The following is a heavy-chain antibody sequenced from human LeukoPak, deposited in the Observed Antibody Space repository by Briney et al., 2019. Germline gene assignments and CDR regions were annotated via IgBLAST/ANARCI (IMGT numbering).Heavy chain of an antibody. Sequence: SGTLSLTCAVSGGSISSSNWWSWVRQPPGKGLEWIGEIYHSGSTNYNPSLKSRVTISVDKSKNQFSLKLSSVTAADTAVYYCARSHPSGSGSYYDVYFDYWGQGTLVTVSS. CDR1: GGSISSSNW. J-gene: IGHJ4*02. CDR2: IYHSGST. D-gene: IGHD3-10*01. CDR3: ARSHPSGSGSYYDVYFDY. V-gene: IGHV4-4*02.